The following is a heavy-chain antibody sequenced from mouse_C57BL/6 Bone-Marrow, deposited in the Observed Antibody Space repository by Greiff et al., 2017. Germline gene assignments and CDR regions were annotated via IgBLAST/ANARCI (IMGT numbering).Heavy chain of an antibody. D-gene: IGHD3-1*01. CDR2: IDPSDSYT. V-gene: IGHV1-50*01. CDR3: ARWGYDAMDY. Sequence: QVQLQQPGAELVKPGASVKLSCKASGYTFTGYWMQWVKQRPGQGLEWIGEIDPSDSYTNYNQKFKGKATLTVDTSSSTAYMQLSSLTSEDSAVYYCARWGYDAMDYWGQGTSVTVSS. CDR1: GYTFTGYW. J-gene: IGHJ4*01.